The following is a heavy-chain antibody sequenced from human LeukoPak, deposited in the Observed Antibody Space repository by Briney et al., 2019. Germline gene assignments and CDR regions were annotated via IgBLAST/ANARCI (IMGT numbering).Heavy chain of an antibody. V-gene: IGHV4-61*01. CDR2: IYYSGST. CDR3: AREAHLYGIDY. D-gene: IGHD4-17*01. CDR1: GGSISSSSYY. J-gene: IGHJ4*02. Sequence: SETLSLTCTVSGGSISSSSYYWGWIRQPPGKGLEWIGYIYYSGSTNYNPSLKSRVTISVDTSKNQFSLKLSSVTAADTAVYYCAREAHLYGIDYWGQGTLVTVSS.